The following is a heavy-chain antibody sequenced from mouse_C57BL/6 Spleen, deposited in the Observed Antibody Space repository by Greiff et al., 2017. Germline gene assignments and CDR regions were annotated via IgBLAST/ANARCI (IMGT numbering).Heavy chain of an antibody. CDR1: GYAFSSYW. CDR2: IYPGDGDT. D-gene: IGHD1-1*01. CDR3: ARSEITTEGFAY. V-gene: IGHV1-80*01. J-gene: IGHJ3*01. Sequence: QVQLQQSGAELVKPGASVKISCKASGYAFSSYWMNWVKQRPGKGLEWIGQIYPGDGDTNYNGQFKGKATLTADKSSSTAYMQLSSLTSEDSAVYFCARSEITTEGFAYWGQGTLVTVSA.